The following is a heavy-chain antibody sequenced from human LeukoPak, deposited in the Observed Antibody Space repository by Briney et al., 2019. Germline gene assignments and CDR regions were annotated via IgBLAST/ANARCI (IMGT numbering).Heavy chain of an antibody. CDR3: AKDVLEK. J-gene: IGHJ4*02. V-gene: IGHV3-7*01. CDR1: GFTFSGHW. Sequence: GGSLRLSCAAAGFTFSGHWMSWVRQAPGKGLEWVATIKGGGSEKFYVDSVKGRFTISRDDAENSLQLQTNSLRDEDTAVYYCAKDVLEKWGQGTLVSVSS. CDR2: IKGGGSEK.